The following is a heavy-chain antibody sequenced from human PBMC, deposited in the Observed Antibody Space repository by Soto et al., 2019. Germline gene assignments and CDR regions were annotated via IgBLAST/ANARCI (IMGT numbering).Heavy chain of an antibody. CDR2: IIPLFGTA. Sequence: QVQLVQSGAEVKKPGSSVKVSCKASGGTFSSFGFNWVRQALGQGLEWMGGIIPLFGTANYAEKFQGRVTISADEGTSTASMELIGLRSEDTAIYYCARDRSMDGYNSRSFDYWGQGTLVTVS. CDR1: GGTFSSFG. J-gene: IGHJ4*02. CDR3: ARDRSMDGYNSRSFDY. V-gene: IGHV1-69*01. D-gene: IGHD5-12*01.